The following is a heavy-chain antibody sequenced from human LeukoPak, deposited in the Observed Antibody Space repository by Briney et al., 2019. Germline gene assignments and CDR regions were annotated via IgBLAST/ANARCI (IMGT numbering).Heavy chain of an antibody. CDR1: GFTFSSYA. D-gene: IGHD1-20*01. CDR2: ISGSGGST. Sequence: GGSLRLSCAASGFTFSSYAMSWVRQAPGKGLEWVSAISGSGGSTYYPDSVKGRFTISRDNSKNTLYMQMNSLRAEDTAVYYCAKDLGNWNDYYYYYGMDVWGQGTTVTVSS. CDR3: AKDLGNWNDYYYYYGMDV. V-gene: IGHV3-23*01. J-gene: IGHJ6*02.